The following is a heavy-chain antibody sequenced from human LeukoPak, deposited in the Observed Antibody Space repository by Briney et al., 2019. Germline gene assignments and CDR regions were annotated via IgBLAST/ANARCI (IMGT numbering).Heavy chain of an antibody. Sequence: PGGSLRLSCEASGFTFNNYGMFWVRQAPGKGLDWVSYIRFDGSHKWYADSVKGRFTISRDNSKNTVYLQMDSLRAEDTAVYYCATGRLRFIVWRYFDYWGQGTLVTVSS. CDR3: ATGRLRFIVWRYFDY. J-gene: IGHJ4*02. CDR2: IRFDGSHK. CDR1: GFTFNNYG. D-gene: IGHD5-12*01. V-gene: IGHV3-30*02.